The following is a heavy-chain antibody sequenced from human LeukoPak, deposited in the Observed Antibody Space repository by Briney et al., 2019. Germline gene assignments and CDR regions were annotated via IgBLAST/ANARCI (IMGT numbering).Heavy chain of an antibody. D-gene: IGHD6-19*01. CDR3: AKVFGRIAVDY. CDR1: GFTFSSYG. Sequence: PGGSLRLSCAASGFTFSSYGMHWVRQAPGKGLEWVAVISYDGSNKYYADSVKGRFTISRDNSKNTLYLQMNSLRAEDTAVYYCAKVFGRIAVDYWGQGTLVTVSS. CDR2: ISYDGSNK. V-gene: IGHV3-30*18. J-gene: IGHJ4*02.